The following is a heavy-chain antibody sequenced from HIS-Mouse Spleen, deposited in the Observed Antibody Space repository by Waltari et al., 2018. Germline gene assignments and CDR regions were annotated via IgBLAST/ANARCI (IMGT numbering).Heavy chain of an antibody. CDR2: IKQYGSEN. D-gene: IGHD5-12*01. Sequence: EVQLVESGGGLVQPGGSLRLSCAASGFTFSSYWMSWVRQALGKGVGWGENIKQYGSENDNVDAGKGPFTIPRDNAKNSLYLQMNSLRAEDTAVYYCARERRGPGWFDPWGQGTLVTVSS. V-gene: IGHV3-7*01. J-gene: IGHJ5*02. CDR3: ARERRGPGWFDP. CDR1: GFTFSSYW.